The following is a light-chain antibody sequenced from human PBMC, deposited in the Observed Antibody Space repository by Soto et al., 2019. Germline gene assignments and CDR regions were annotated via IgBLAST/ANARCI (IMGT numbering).Light chain of an antibody. CDR2: EVS. CDR1: SSDIGSNNY. CDR3: SSYTTTTRL. Sequence: QSALTQPASVSGSPGQSITISCTGTSSDIGSNNYVSWFQQRPGKAPTLIIYEVSNRPSGVSTHFSGSKSGNTASLTISGLLPEDEVEYYCSSYTTTTRLFGGGTQLTVL. J-gene: IGLJ3*02. V-gene: IGLV2-14*01.